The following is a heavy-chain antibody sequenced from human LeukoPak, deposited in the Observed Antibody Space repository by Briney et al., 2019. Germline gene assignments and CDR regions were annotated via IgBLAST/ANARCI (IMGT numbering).Heavy chain of an antibody. CDR2: ISYDGSNK. Sequence: AGGSLRLSCAASGFTFSSYAMHWVRQAPGKGLEWVAVISYDGSNKYYADSVKGRFTISRDNSKNTLYLQMNSLRAEDTAVYYCARAHYDFWSGYYRDYYYGMDVWGQGTTVTVSS. CDR1: GFTFSSYA. CDR3: ARAHYDFWSGYYRDYYYGMDV. V-gene: IGHV3-30-3*01. D-gene: IGHD3-3*01. J-gene: IGHJ6*02.